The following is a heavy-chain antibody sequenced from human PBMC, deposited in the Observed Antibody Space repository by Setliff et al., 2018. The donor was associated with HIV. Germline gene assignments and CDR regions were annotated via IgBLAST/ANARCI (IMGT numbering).Heavy chain of an antibody. D-gene: IGHD3-3*01. CDR3: ASTGFLSGSTNHHYGMDV. V-gene: IGHV4-31*11. J-gene: IGHJ6*04. Sequence: SETLSLTCAVSGGSISSVGYYWSWIRQHPGKALEWIGYIYYSGITYYNPSLESRLTISVDTSKNQFSLKLTSVTAADTAAYYCASTGFLSGSTNHHYGMDVWGKGTKVTVSS. CDR2: IYYSGIT. CDR1: GGSISSVGYY.